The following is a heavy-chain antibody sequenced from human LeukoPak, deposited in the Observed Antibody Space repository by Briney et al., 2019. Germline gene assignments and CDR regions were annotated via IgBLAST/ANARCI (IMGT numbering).Heavy chain of an antibody. D-gene: IGHD3-22*01. CDR2: INTNTGNP. Sequence: ASVKVSCKASGYTFTSYAMNWVRQAPGQGLEWMGWINTNTGNPTYAQGFTGRFVFSLDTSVSTAYLQISSLKAEDTAVYYCARDIGGDYYDSSGTPWAWGQGTLVTVSS. CDR3: ARDIGGDYYDSSGTPWA. J-gene: IGHJ5*02. V-gene: IGHV7-4-1*02. CDR1: GYTFTSYA.